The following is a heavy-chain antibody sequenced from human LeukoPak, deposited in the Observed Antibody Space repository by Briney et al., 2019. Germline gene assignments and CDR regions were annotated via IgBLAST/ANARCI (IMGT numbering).Heavy chain of an antibody. CDR2: IKQDGSDK. CDR3: ARKTVVGSYFDY. Sequence: GGSLRLSCAASGFTFSSYWMSWVRQAPGNGLEWVANIKQDGSDKYYVDSVKGRFTISRDNAKNSLYLQINSLRAEDTAVYYCARKTVVGSYFDYWGQGTPVTVSS. V-gene: IGHV3-7*03. D-gene: IGHD4-23*01. J-gene: IGHJ4*02. CDR1: GFTFSSYW.